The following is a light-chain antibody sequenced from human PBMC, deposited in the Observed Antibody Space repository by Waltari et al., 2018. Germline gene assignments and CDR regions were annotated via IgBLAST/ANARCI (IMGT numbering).Light chain of an antibody. V-gene: IGLV4-69*01. Sequence: QLVRTQSPSASAPLGASVKLTCHLSRGPSRHAIAWPQQQPETGPRYLMKLNSDGSHSKGDGIPDRFSGSSSWAERYLTISSLQSEDEADYYCQTWGTGIQVFGGGTKLTVL. CDR2: LNSDGSH. CDR3: QTWGTGIQV. J-gene: IGLJ2*01. CDR1: RGPSRHA.